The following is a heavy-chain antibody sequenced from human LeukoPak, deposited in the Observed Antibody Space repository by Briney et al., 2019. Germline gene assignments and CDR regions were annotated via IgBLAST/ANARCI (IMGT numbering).Heavy chain of an antibody. J-gene: IGHJ4*02. CDR1: GFTFSSYA. V-gene: IGHV3-30-3*01. D-gene: IGHD6-19*01. CDR3: ALAVAGPFDY. Sequence: AGGSLRLSCAASGFTFSSYAMHWVRQAPGKGLEWVSVISYDGNNKYYADSVKGRFTISRDNSKNTLYLQMNSLRAEDTAVYYCALAVAGPFDYWGQGTLVTVSS. CDR2: ISYDGNNK.